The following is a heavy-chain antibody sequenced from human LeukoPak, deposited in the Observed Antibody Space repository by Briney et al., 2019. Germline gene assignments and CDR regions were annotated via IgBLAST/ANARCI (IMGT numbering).Heavy chain of an antibody. CDR3: ARRAYSSGWYFFDY. V-gene: IGHV3-11*01. CDR2: ISSSGSTI. J-gene: IGHJ4*02. D-gene: IGHD6-19*01. Sequence: PGGSLRLSCAASGFTFSDYYMSWIRQAPGKGLEWVSYISSSGSTIYYADSVMGRFTISRDNAENSLFLQMNSLRAEDTAAYYCARRAYSSGWYFFDYWGQGTLVTVSS. CDR1: GFTFSDYY.